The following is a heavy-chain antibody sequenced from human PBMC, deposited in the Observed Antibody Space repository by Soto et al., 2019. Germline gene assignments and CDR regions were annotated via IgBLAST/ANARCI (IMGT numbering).Heavy chain of an antibody. CDR3: ARFKHNWNYVYYYYMDV. CDR2: MNPNSGNT. Sequence: GASVKVSFKASGYTFTSYDINWVRQATGQGLEWMGWMNPNSGNTGYAQKFQGRVTMTRNTSISTAYMELSSLRSEDTAVYYCARFKHNWNYVYYYYMDVWGKGTTVTVSS. CDR1: GYTFTSYD. J-gene: IGHJ6*03. V-gene: IGHV1-8*01. D-gene: IGHD1-7*01.